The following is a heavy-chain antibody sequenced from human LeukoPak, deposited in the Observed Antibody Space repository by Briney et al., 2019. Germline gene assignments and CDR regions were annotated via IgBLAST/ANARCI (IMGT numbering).Heavy chain of an antibody. CDR2: ISAGGST. CDR3: AKRPAAVRGVIPYLDY. CDR1: GFMFSSFS. Sequence: GGSLRLSCAVCGFMFSSFSMSWVRHVPGRGLEWVSTISAGGSTYYADSVKGRFTISRDNSKNTLFLQMNSLRTEDTAIYYCAKRPAAVRGVIPYLDYWGQGTLVTVSS. J-gene: IGHJ4*02. D-gene: IGHD3-10*02. V-gene: IGHV3-23*01.